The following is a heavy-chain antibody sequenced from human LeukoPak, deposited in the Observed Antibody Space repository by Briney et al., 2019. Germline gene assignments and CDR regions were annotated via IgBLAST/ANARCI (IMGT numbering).Heavy chain of an antibody. V-gene: IGHV4-31*03. CDR1: GGSISSGGYY. D-gene: IGHD1-1*01. Sequence: SQTLSLTCTVSGGSISSGGYYWSWIRQHPGKGLEWIGYIYYSGSTYYNPSFKSRVTISLDTSKNQFSLKLSSVTAADTAVYYCARPTAGAAYFDYWGQGTLVIVSS. CDR2: IYYSGST. CDR3: ARPTAGAAYFDY. J-gene: IGHJ4*02.